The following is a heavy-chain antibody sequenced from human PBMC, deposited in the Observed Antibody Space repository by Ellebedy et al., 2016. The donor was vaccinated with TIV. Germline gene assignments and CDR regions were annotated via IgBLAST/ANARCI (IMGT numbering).Heavy chain of an antibody. Sequence: SETLSLTCAVYGGSLSGFSWSWIRQPPGKGLEWIGEINHRDSTNYNPSLKSRVTISVDTSRNQLSLRLNPVTAAETAVYYCARCHFHDVDLDHWYIDLWGRGTLVTVTS. CDR3: ARCHFHDVDLDHWYIDL. D-gene: IGHD1-1*01. J-gene: IGHJ2*01. V-gene: IGHV4-34*01. CDR1: GGSLSGFS. CDR2: INHRDST.